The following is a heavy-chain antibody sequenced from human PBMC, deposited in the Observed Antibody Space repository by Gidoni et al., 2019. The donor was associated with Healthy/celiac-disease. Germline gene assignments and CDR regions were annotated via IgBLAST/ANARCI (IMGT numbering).Heavy chain of an antibody. Sequence: EVQLVESGGGLVQPGGLLRLFCAASGFTFSSYSMNWVRQAPGKGLECVSYISSSSSTMYYADSVKGRFTISRDNAKNSLYLQMNSLRAEDTAVYYCARDQLSNYGDLFDYWGQGTLVTVSS. CDR1: GFTFSSYS. CDR2: ISSSSSTM. D-gene: IGHD4-17*01. CDR3: ARDQLSNYGDLFDY. V-gene: IGHV3-48*01. J-gene: IGHJ4*02.